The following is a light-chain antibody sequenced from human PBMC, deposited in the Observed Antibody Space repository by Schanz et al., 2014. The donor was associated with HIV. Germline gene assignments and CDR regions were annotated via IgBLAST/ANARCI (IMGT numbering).Light chain of an antibody. CDR2: SNN. Sequence: QSVLTQPPSASGTPGQRVTISCSGSSSNIGSNTVNWYQQLPGTAPKLLIYSNNQRPSGVPGRLSGSKSGTSASLAISGLQSEDEADFYCATWDDSLNGWVFRGGTKLTVL. J-gene: IGLJ3*02. CDR1: SSNIGSNT. CDR3: ATWDDSLNGWV. V-gene: IGLV1-44*01.